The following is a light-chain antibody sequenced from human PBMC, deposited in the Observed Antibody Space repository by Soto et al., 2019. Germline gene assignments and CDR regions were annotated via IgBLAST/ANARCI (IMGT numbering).Light chain of an antibody. Sequence: EIVLTQSPATLSLSPGETATLSCRASQSVSGYIGWYQQKPGQAPRLLIYADSNRATGIPARFSGSGSGTDFTLTISSLEPEDFAVYYCQQYGSSPFFGGGTKVDIK. CDR1: QSVSGY. CDR2: ADS. J-gene: IGKJ4*01. CDR3: QQYGSSPF. V-gene: IGKV3-11*01.